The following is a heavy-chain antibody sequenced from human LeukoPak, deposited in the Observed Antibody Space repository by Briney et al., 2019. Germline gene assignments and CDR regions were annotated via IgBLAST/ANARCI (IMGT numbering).Heavy chain of an antibody. D-gene: IGHD2-21*02. CDR2: ISSNGGST. J-gene: IGHJ6*03. CDR3: ARGPGVTYYYYYYMDV. Sequence: PGGSLRLSCAASGFTFNCYAMHWVRQAPGKGLEYVSAISSNGGSTYYANSVKGRFTISRDNSKNTLYLQMGSLRAEDMAVYYCARGPGVTYYYYYYMDVWGKGTTVTVSS. CDR1: GFTFNCYA. V-gene: IGHV3-64*01.